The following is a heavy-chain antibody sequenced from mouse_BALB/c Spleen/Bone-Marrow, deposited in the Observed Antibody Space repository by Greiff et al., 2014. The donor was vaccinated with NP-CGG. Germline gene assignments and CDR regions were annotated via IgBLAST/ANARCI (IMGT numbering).Heavy chain of an antibody. CDR1: GFDFSGYW. Sequence: EVKLEESGGGLVLPGGSLKLSCAASGFDFSGYWMTWVRQAPGKGLEWIGEINPDSRTINYKPSLKEKFIMSRDNAKNTLYLQMSKVRSEDTALYYCARNGYYGWITYWGQGTLVTVSA. J-gene: IGHJ3*01. CDR3: ARNGYYGWITY. CDR2: INPDSRTI. V-gene: IGHV4-1*02. D-gene: IGHD2-3*01.